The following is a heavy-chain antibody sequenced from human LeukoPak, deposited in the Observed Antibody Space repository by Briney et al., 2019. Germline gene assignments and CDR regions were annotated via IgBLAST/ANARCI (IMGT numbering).Heavy chain of an antibody. CDR3: ASGMGFESDYYGMDV. CDR2: ISSSSSYI. V-gene: IGHV3-21*01. D-gene: IGHD1-26*01. CDR1: GFTFSSYS. Sequence: GGSLRLSCAASGFTFSSYSMNWVRQAPGKGLEWASSISSSSSYIYYADSVKGRFTISRDNAKNSLYLQMNSLRAEDTAVYYCASGMGFESDYYGMDVWGQGTTVTVS. J-gene: IGHJ6*02.